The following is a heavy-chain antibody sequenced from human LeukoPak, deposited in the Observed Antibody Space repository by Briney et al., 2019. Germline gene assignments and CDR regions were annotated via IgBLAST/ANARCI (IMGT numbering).Heavy chain of an antibody. V-gene: IGHV3-30*18. J-gene: IGHJ4*02. CDR3: AKDRDYSGSHYFAY. CDR1: GFTFSSYG. D-gene: IGHD1-26*01. CDR2: ISYGGSNK. Sequence: GGSLRLSCAGSGFTFSSYGMHWVRQAPGKGLEGVAVISYGGSNKYYADSVKGRFTISRDNSKNTLYLQMNSLRAEDTAVYYCAKDRDYSGSHYFAYWGQGTLVTVPS.